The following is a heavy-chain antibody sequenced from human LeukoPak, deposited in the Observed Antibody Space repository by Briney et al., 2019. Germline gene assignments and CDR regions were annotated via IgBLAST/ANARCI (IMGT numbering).Heavy chain of an antibody. V-gene: IGHV3-7*03. CDR2: IKQDGTEK. Sequence: GGSLRLSCAASGFTFTTYWMSWVRQAPGKGLEWVANIKQDGTEKYYVDSVKGRFTISRDNAKNSLYLQINSLRAEDTAVYFCAKDRLGGPYFFHYWGQGTLVTVSS. CDR3: AKDRLGGPYFFHY. J-gene: IGHJ4*02. CDR1: GFTFTTYW. D-gene: IGHD3-16*01.